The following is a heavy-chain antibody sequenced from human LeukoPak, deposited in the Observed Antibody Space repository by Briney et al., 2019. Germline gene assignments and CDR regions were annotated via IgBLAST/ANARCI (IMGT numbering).Heavy chain of an antibody. D-gene: IGHD6-19*01. V-gene: IGHV1-18*01. CDR3: ARSRTVGGSGRPTYNWFDP. CDR2: YNGNT. J-gene: IGHJ5*02. Sequence: YNGNTNYPQKLQVRLTMTTHTSTSTAYMELRSLRSDDTAVYYCARSRTVGGSGRPTYNWFDPWGRGTLVTVSS.